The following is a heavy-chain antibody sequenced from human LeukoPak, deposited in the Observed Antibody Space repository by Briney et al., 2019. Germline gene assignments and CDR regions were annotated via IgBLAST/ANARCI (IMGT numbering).Heavy chain of an antibody. Sequence: GGSLRLSCAASGFTFSNYWMHWVRQAPGKGLVWVSRINGDGGSTSYADSVKGRFTISRDNAKNTLYLQMNSLRAEDTAMYYCARDFMYSSSCTGCWGQGTLVTVSS. D-gene: IGHD6-13*01. V-gene: IGHV3-74*01. CDR2: INGDGGST. CDR1: GFTFSNYW. CDR3: ARDFMYSSSCTGC. J-gene: IGHJ4*02.